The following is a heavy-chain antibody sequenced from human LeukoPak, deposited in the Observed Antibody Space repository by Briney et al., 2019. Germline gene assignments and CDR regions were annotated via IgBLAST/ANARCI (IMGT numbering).Heavy chain of an antibody. J-gene: IGHJ3*02. CDR1: GYTFTSYD. CDR3: AAEPRGRLGYCSSTSCSDAFDI. CDR2: MNPNSGNT. Sequence: ASVKVSCKASGYTFTSYDINWVRQATGQGLEWMGWMNPNSGNTGYAQKFQGRVTITADESTSTAYMELSSLRSEDAAVYYCAAEPRGRLGYCSSTSCSDAFDIWGQGTMVTVSS. V-gene: IGHV1-8*03. D-gene: IGHD2-2*01.